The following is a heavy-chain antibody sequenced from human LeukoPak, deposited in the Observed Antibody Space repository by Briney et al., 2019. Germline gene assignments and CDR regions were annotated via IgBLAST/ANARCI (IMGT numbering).Heavy chain of an antibody. J-gene: IGHJ5*02. CDR1: GGSFSGYY. CDR2: INHSGST. D-gene: IGHD3-10*01. V-gene: IGHV4-34*01. CDR3: ARLVITMVRGVILYNWFDP. Sequence: PSETLSLTCAVYGGSFSGYYWSWIRQPPGKGLEWIGEINHSGSTNCNPSLKSRVTISVDTSKNQFSLKLSSVTAADTAVYYCARLVITMVRGVILYNWFDPWGQGTLVTVSS.